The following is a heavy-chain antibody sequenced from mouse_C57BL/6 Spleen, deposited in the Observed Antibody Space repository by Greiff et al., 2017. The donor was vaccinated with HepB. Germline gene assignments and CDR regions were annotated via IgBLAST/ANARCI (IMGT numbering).Heavy chain of an antibody. CDR2: IHPNSGST. V-gene: IGHV1-64*01. D-gene: IGHD1-1*01. CDR1: GYTFTSYW. Sequence: QVQLQQSGAELVKPGASVKLSCKASGYTFTSYWMHWVKQRPGQGLEWIGMIHPNSGSTNYNEKFKSKATLTVDKSSSTAYMQLSSLTSEDSAVYYCARGETTVVARDYWGQGTTLTVSS. J-gene: IGHJ2*01. CDR3: ARGETTVVARDY.